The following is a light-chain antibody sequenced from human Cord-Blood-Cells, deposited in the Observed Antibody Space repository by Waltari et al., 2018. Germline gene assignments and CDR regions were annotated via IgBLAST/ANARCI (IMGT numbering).Light chain of an antibody. CDR1: RSDVGHYNL. CDR2: EVS. V-gene: IGLV2-23*02. CDR3: CSYAGSWV. J-gene: IGLJ3*02. Sequence: QSALTQPASLFGSSGQSITISCTGTRSDVGHYNLVSWYQQHPGKAPKLMIYEVSKRPSGFSNRFSGSKSGNTASLTISGLQAEDEADYYCCSYAGSWVFGGGTKLTVL.